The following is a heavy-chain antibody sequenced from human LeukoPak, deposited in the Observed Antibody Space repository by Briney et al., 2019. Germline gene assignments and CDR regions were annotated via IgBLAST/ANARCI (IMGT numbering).Heavy chain of an antibody. V-gene: IGHV3-49*04. CDR1: GFTFGDYA. CDR3: ANRGSGSYHFDY. CDR2: IRSQIYGGTP. J-gene: IGHJ4*02. Sequence: GGSLRLSCTGSGFTFGDYAMTWVRQAPGKGLEWVGFIRSQIYGGTPEYAASVKGRFTISRDDSEGVAYLQMNSLRAEDTAVYYCANRGSGSYHFDYWGQGTLVTVSS. D-gene: IGHD3-10*01.